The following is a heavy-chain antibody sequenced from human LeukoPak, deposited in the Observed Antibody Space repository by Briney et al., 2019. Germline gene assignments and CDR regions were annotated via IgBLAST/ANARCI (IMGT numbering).Heavy chain of an antibody. CDR3: ARGYSTGWYYFDY. CDR2: IYTSGST. CDR1: GGSISGFY. Sequence: SETLSLTCTVSGGSISGFYWSWIRQPAGKGLEWIGRIYTSGSTNYNPSLKSRVTMSADTSKNQFSLKLSSVTAADTAVYYCARGYSTGWYYFDYWGQGTLVTVSS. V-gene: IGHV4-4*07. J-gene: IGHJ4*02. D-gene: IGHD6-19*01.